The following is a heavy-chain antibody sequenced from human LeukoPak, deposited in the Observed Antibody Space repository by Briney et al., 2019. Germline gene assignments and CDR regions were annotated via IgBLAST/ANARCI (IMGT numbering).Heavy chain of an antibody. CDR2: IYYSGST. V-gene: IGHV4-31*03. J-gene: IGHJ5*02. CDR3: ARETDAGPGGNWFDP. CDR1: GGSISSGGYY. D-gene: IGHD2-15*01. Sequence: PSQTLSLTCTVSGGSISSGGYYWSWIRQHPGKGLEWIGYIYYSGSTYYNPSLRSRVTISVDTSKNQFSLKLSSVTAADTAVYYCARETDAGPGGNWFDPWGQGTLVTVSS.